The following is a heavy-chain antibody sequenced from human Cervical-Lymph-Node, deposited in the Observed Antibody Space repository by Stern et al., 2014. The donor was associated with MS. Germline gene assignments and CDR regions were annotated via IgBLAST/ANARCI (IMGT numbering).Heavy chain of an antibody. Sequence: QVQLMQSGAEVKKPGSSVNVSCQASGGSLRSDFAVTWVRQAPGQGLEWMGRIIPIIGLANYAQKFQTRLTITADKSTGTVYMELSSLTSEDTALYYCARGIVTNRPASTLHNLFDPWGQGTLVTVSS. CDR3: ARGIVTNRPASTLHNLFDP. CDR2: IIPIIGLA. J-gene: IGHJ5*02. V-gene: IGHV1-69*04. D-gene: IGHD4-17*01. CDR1: GGSLRSDFA.